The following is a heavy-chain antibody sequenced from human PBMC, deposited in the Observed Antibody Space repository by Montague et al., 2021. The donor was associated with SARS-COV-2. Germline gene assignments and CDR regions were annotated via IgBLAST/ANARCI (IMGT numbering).Heavy chain of an antibody. J-gene: IGHJ4*02. CDR3: ARVRWLTIFGLVGPFDY. V-gene: IGHV4-31*03. D-gene: IGHD3-3*01. CDR2: ICYSGST. CDR1: GGSISSGCYY. Sequence: TLSLTCTVSGGSISSGCYYWSWISQHPGKGLEWIRYICYSGSTYYNPSLKIRVTISVETSKNQFSLKLGSVTAADTAVYYCARVRWLTIFGLVGPFDYWGQGTLVPVSS.